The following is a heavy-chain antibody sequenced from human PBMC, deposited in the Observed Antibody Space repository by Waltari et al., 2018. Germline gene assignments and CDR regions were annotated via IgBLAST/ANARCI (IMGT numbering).Heavy chain of an antibody. Sequence: EVQLVESGGGLVQTGGSLRLSCAASALPFSRFWRTWVRQAPGKGLEWVANINEDGSEKHYVDSVKGRFTISRDNAKNSLFLQMNSLRADDTAVYYCASGGHVDYCGQGTLVTVPS. V-gene: IGHV3-7*01. CDR2: INEDGSEK. CDR3: ASGGHVDY. J-gene: IGHJ4*02. CDR1: ALPFSRFW.